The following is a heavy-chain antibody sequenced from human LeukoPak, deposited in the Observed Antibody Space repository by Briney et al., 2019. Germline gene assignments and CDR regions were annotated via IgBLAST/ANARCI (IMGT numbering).Heavy chain of an antibody. Sequence: GGSLRLSCAASGFTFSSYSMNWVRQAPGKGLEWVSSISSSSSYIYNADSVKGRFTISRDNAKNSLYLQMNSLRAEDTAVYYCAREPRNRAYYDYYMDVWGKGTTVTVSS. CDR3: AREPRNRAYYDYYMDV. V-gene: IGHV3-21*01. J-gene: IGHJ6*03. D-gene: IGHD2/OR15-2a*01. CDR1: GFTFSSYS. CDR2: ISSSSSYI.